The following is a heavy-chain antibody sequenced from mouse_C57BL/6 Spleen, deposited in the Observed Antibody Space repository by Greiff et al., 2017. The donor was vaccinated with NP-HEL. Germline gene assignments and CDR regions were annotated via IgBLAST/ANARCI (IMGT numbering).Heavy chain of an antibody. J-gene: IGHJ4*01. CDR3: ARSDGSSRDYYAMDY. D-gene: IGHD1-1*01. Sequence: VMLVESGAELVKPGASVKISCKASGYAFSSYWMNWVKQRPGKGLEWIGQIYPGDGDTNYNGKFKGKATLTADKSSSTAYMQLSSLTSEDSAVYFCARSDGSSRDYYAMDYWGQGTSVTVSS. CDR2: IYPGDGDT. CDR1: GYAFSSYW. V-gene: IGHV1-80*01.